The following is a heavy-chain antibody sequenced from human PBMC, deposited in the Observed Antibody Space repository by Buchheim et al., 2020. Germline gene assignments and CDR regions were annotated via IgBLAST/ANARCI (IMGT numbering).Heavy chain of an antibody. V-gene: IGHV4-31*03. D-gene: IGHD3-3*01. Sequence: QVQLQESGPGLVKPSQTLSLTCTVSGGSISSGGYYWSWIRQHPGKGLEWIGYIYYSGSTYYNPSLKSRITISVDTSKNQFSLKLSSVTAADASVYYCARGNTIFGVVQPSPVDVWGQGTT. CDR1: GGSISSGGYY. CDR2: IYYSGST. CDR3: ARGNTIFGVVQPSPVDV. J-gene: IGHJ6*02.